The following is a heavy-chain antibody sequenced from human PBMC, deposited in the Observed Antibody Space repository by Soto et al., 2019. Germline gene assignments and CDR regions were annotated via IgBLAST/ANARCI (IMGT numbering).Heavy chain of an antibody. CDR3: VFGILKQYVFDH. Sequence: EGSLRLSCTPAGFTVTSYSMHWVRQAPGKGLEWVATFWYDASAQRYADSVKGRFTISRDPSRGTVYLFMDSLRTDDTAVYYCVFGILKQYVFDHWGQEILVTVSS. CDR1: GFTVTSYS. V-gene: IGHV3-33*08. D-gene: IGHD3-10*02. J-gene: IGHJ5*02. CDR2: FWYDASAQ.